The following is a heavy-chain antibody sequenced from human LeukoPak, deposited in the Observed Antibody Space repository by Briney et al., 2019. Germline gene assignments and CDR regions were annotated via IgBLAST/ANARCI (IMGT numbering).Heavy chain of an antibody. CDR3: ARHQGYNPFDY. Sequence: SETLSLTCTVSGGSISSYYWSWIRQPPGKGLEWIGYIYTSGSTNYNPSLKSRVTISVDTSKNQFSLKLSSVTAADTAVYYCARHQGYNPFDYWGQGTLVTVSS. CDR1: GGSISSYY. D-gene: IGHD5-24*01. CDR2: IYTSGST. V-gene: IGHV4-4*09. J-gene: IGHJ4*02.